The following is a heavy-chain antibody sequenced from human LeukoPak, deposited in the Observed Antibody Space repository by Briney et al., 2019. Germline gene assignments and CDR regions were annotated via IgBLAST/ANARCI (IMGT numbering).Heavy chain of an antibody. CDR2: INPNNGDT. D-gene: IGHD1-1*01. V-gene: IGHV1-2*02. J-gene: IGHJ4*02. CDR1: GYTFTGYY. CDR3: ARDLTGERGADY. Sequence: ASVKVSCKASGYTFTGYYIHWVRQAPGQGLEWMGWINPNNGDTSYVQNFQGRVTMTRDTSISTAYMELSSLRSDDSAVYYCARDLTGERGADYWGQGTLVTVSS.